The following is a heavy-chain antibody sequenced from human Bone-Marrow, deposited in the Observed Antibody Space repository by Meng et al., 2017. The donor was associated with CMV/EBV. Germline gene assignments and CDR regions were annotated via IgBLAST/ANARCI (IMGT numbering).Heavy chain of an antibody. D-gene: IGHD2/OR15-2a*01. J-gene: IGHJ6*02. V-gene: IGHV3-30*02. Sequence: GESLKISCAASGFAFSTYAMSWVRQAPGKGLEWVAFIRYDGSNKYYADSVKGRFTISRDNSKNTLYLQMNSLRAEDTAVYYCAKDCNDSGGCYYYGMDVWGQGPTVTVSS. CDR2: IRYDGSNK. CDR3: AKDCNDSGGCYYYGMDV. CDR1: GFAFSTYA.